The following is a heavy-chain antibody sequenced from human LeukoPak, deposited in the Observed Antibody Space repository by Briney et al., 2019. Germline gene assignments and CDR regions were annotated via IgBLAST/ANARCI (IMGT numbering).Heavy chain of an antibody. CDR3: ARVIVGATRVVDY. J-gene: IGHJ4*02. V-gene: IGHV1-2*02. CDR2: MNPNSGGT. CDR1: GYTFTSYD. Sequence: GASVKVSCKASGYTFTSYDINWVRQATGQGLEWMGWMNPNSGGTNYAQKFQGRVTMTRDTSISTAYMELSRLRSDDTAVYYCARVIVGATRVVDYWGQGTLVAVSS. D-gene: IGHD1-26*01.